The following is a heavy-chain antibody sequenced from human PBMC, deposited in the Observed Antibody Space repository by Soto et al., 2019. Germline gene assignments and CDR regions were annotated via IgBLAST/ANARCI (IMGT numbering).Heavy chain of an antibody. CDR1: GFTFNSYA. D-gene: IGHD1-1*01. CDR2: ISGSGIIT. Sequence: PGGSLRLSCAASGFTFNSYAMNWVRQAPGKGLEWVAEISGSGIITYYAPSVKGRFTISSDSSKNTLYPQMYSLRAEDTAIYYCAKSLSGLFSFGDFNYWGQGALVTVSS. J-gene: IGHJ4*02. V-gene: IGHV3-23*01. CDR3: AKSLSGLFSFGDFNY.